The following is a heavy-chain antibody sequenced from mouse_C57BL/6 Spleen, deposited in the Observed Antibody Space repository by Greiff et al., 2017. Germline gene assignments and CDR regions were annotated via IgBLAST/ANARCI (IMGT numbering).Heavy chain of an antibody. D-gene: IGHD2-2*01. Sequence: VQLQQSGPELVKPGASVKISCKASGYSFTGYYMNWVKQSPEKSLEWIGEINPSTGGTTYNQKFKAKATLTVDKSSSTAYMQLKSLTSEDSAVYYCARGGVKRYFDVWGTGTTVTVSS. V-gene: IGHV1-42*01. CDR3: ARGGVKRYFDV. CDR1: GYSFTGYY. J-gene: IGHJ1*03. CDR2: INPSTGGT.